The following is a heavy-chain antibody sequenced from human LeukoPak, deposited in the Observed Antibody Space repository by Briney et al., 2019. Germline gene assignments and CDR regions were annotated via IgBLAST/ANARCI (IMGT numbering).Heavy chain of an antibody. V-gene: IGHV4-34*01. J-gene: IGHJ4*02. Sequence: SETLSLTCAVSGVSFDDYYWAWVRQTPGKGLEWIGEINHSGYTNDSPSLKSRVTLSIDTSRKQFSLNLRSVTVADAGTYYCTRMATGHDYWGQGTLVTVSS. CDR2: INHSGYT. CDR3: TRMATGHDY. D-gene: IGHD5-12*01. CDR1: GVSFDDYY.